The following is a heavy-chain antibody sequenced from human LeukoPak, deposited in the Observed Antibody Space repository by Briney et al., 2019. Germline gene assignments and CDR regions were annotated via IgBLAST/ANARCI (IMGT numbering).Heavy chain of an antibody. CDR1: GYTFTSYY. D-gene: IGHD1-1*01. CDR2: ISPGGGNT. V-gene: IGHV1-46*01. J-gene: IGHJ4*02. Sequence: ASVKVSCTASGYTFTSYYMHWVRQAPGQGLEWMGIISPGGGNTSNAQNFQGRVTMTRDMSTSTVYMELSSLRSDDTAVYFCAREETTARGGRFDYWGQGTLVTVSS. CDR3: AREETTARGGRFDY.